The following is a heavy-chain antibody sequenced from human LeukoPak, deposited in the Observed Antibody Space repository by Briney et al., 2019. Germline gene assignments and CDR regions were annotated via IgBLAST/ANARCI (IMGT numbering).Heavy chain of an antibody. CDR1: GFTFSSYS. J-gene: IGHJ4*02. Sequence: GGSLRLSCAASGFTFSSYSMNWVRQAPGKGLEWVSSISSSSSYIYYADSVKGRFTISRDNAKNSLYLQMNSLRAEDTAVYYCARKLGGSYHYFDYWGQGTLVTVSS. CDR3: ARKLGGSYHYFDY. V-gene: IGHV3-21*01. D-gene: IGHD1-26*01. CDR2: ISSSSSYI.